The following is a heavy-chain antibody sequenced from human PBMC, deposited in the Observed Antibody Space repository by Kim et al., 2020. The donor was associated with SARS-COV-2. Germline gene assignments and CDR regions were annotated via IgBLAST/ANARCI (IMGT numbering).Heavy chain of an antibody. Sequence: YSVNVQGRVSITRDTSASIAYMELSSLKSEDTAVYYCARDRGSGMRWFDPWGQGTLVTVSS. D-gene: IGHD3-10*01. CDR3: ARDRGSGMRWFDP. V-gene: IGHV1-3*01. J-gene: IGHJ5*02.